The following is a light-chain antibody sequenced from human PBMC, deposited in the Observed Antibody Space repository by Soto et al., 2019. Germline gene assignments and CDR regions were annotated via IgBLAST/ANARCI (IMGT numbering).Light chain of an antibody. CDR1: SSDVGGYNY. CDR2: DVS. J-gene: IGLJ3*02. CDR3: SSYTNSSLPGWV. Sequence: QSALTQPASVSGSPGQSITISCTGTSSDVGGYNYVSWYQQHPGKAPKLMIYDVSNRPSGVSNRFSGSKSGNTASLTITGLQAEEEADYYYSSYTNSSLPGWVFGTGTKLTVL. V-gene: IGLV2-14*01.